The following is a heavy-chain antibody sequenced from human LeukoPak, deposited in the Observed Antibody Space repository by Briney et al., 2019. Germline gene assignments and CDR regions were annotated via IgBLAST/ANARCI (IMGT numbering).Heavy chain of an antibody. V-gene: IGHV3-74*01. D-gene: IGHD3-22*01. CDR2: ITIEVRST. J-gene: IGHJ6*03. CDR3: AKVMLYNRNYYDVWGVGNEFSYMDV. CDR1: GLTVSTYT. Sequence: GPSLTLSRAAAGLTVSTYTIHSARQDPGKGLMWVSRITIEVRSTTHTHSVKGPFTICRDNAKETLYLQMNSLRAEETAVYYCAKVMLYNRNYYDVWGVGNEFSYMDVWGKGTTVTVSS.